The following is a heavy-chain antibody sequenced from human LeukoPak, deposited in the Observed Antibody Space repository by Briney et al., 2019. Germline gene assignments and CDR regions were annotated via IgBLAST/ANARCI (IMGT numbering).Heavy chain of an antibody. CDR3: ARGRYDFWSGYYTFDY. CDR1: GFTFNTYS. CDR2: ISSSSSYI. V-gene: IGHV3-21*01. J-gene: IGHJ4*02. Sequence: GGSLRLSCEASGFTFNTYSMNWVRQAPGKGLEWVSSISSSSSYIYYADSVKGRFTISRDNAKNSLYLQMNSLRAEDTAVYYCARGRYDFWSGYYTFDYWGQGTLVTVSS. D-gene: IGHD3-3*01.